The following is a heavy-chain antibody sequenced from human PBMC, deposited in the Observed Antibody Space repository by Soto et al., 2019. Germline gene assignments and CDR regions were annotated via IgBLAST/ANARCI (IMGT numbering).Heavy chain of an antibody. CDR1: GYTFTSYG. Sequence: ASVKVSCKASGYTFTSYGISWVRQAPGQGLEWMGWISAYNGNTNYAQKLQGRVTMTTDTSTSTAYMEPRSLRSDDTAVYYCARIPGSYLYYYYGMDVWGQGTTVTVSS. CDR2: ISAYNGNT. J-gene: IGHJ6*02. V-gene: IGHV1-18*01. D-gene: IGHD1-26*01. CDR3: ARIPGSYLYYYYGMDV.